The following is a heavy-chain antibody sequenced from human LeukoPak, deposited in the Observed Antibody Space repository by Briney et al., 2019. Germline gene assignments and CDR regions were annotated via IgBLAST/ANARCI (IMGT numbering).Heavy chain of an antibody. Sequence: GSLRLSCAASAFSFGSYAMSWIRQPPGKGLEWIGEINHSGSTNYNPSLKSRVTISVDTSKNQFSLKLSSVTAADTAVYYCARGLGYCSGGSCQGLFDYWGQGTLVTVSS. CDR3: ARGLGYCSGGSCQGLFDY. D-gene: IGHD2-15*01. J-gene: IGHJ4*02. V-gene: IGHV4-34*01. CDR2: INHSGST. CDR1: AFSFGSYA.